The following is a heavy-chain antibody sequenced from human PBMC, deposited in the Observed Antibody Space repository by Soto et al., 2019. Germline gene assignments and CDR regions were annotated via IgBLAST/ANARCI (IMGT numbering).Heavy chain of an antibody. CDR2: IWYDGSNK. Sequence: PGGSLRLSCAASGFTFSSYGMHWVRQAPGKGLEWVAVIWYDGSNKYYADSVKGRFTISRDNSKNTLYLQMNSLRAEDTAVYYCARGYSGYDPGDYWGQGTLVTVSS. D-gene: IGHD5-12*01. CDR3: ARGYSGYDPGDY. CDR1: GFTFSSYG. V-gene: IGHV3-33*01. J-gene: IGHJ4*02.